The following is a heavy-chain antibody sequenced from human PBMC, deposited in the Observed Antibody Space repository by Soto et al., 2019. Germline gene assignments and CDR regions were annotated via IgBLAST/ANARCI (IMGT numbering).Heavy chain of an antibody. Sequence: QVQLVQSGAEVKKPGSSVKVSCKASGGTFSSYAISWVRQAPGQGLVWMGGIIPIFGTANYAQKFQGRVKIKVDESTSKAYMEKSNLRSQDTAVYYYARQHRETDLAYCGGDCYTKMDYWGQGTLITVSS. D-gene: IGHD2-21*02. J-gene: IGHJ4*02. CDR1: GGTFSSYA. V-gene: IGHV1-69*01. CDR2: IIPIFGTA. CDR3: ARQHRETDLAYCGGDCYTKMDY.